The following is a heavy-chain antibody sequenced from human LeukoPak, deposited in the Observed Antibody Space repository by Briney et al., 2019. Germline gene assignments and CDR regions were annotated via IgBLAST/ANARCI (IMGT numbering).Heavy chain of an antibody. CDR1: GYSISSGYY. D-gene: IGHD2-2*01. CDR3: ASSTSHGFDY. CDR2: IYHSGST. J-gene: IGHJ4*02. Sequence: SETLSLTCTVSGYSISSGYYWGWIRQPPGKGLEWIGSIYHSGSTYYNPSLKSRVTISVDTSKNQFSLKLSSVTAADTAVYYCASSTSHGFDYWGQGTLVTVSS. V-gene: IGHV4-38-2*02.